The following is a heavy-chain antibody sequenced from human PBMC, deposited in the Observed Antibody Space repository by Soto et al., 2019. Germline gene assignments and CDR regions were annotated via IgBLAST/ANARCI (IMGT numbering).Heavy chain of an antibody. CDR3: ALPREAGTIDY. CDR2: IYWDDDK. CDR1: GFSLRTSGVG. V-gene: IGHV2-5*02. D-gene: IGHD6-13*01. Sequence: QITFKESGPTLVKPTQTLTLTCTVSGFSLRTSGVGVGWIRQPPGKALDWLALIYWDDDKRYRPSLKSRLTITKDTSKNQVVLTMTNMEVVDTATYYCALPREAGTIDYWGQGTLVTVSS. J-gene: IGHJ4*02.